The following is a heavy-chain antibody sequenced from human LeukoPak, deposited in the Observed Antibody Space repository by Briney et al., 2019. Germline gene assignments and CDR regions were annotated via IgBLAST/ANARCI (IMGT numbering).Heavy chain of an antibody. D-gene: IGHD6-19*01. CDR3: ARSSSGWYEYNFDY. J-gene: IGHJ4*02. V-gene: IGHV1-2*02. CDR2: INPNSGGT. CDR1: GYTLTDYY. Sequence: ASGKVSCKASGYTLTDYYMHWVRQAPGQGLEWMGWINPNSGGTNYAQKFQGRVTMTRDTSISTVYMELSRLRSDDTAVYYCARSSSGWYEYNFDYWGQGTLVTVSS.